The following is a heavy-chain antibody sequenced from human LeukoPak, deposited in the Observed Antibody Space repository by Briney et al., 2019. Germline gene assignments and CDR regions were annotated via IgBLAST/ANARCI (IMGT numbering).Heavy chain of an antibody. D-gene: IGHD6-13*01. V-gene: IGHV3-30*04. CDR2: ISYDGSNK. J-gene: IGHJ4*02. CDR1: GFTFSSYA. Sequence: GGSLRLSCAASGFTFSSYAMHWVRQAPGKGLEWVAVISYDGSNKYYADSVKGRFTISRDNSKNTLYLQMNSLRAEDTAVYYCARSEIAAAGPGLVDYWGQGTLVTVSS. CDR3: ARSEIAAAGPGLVDY.